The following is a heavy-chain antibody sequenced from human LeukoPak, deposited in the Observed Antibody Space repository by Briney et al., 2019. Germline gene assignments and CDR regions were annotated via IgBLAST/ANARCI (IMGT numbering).Heavy chain of an antibody. V-gene: IGHV1-24*01. CDR3: ATDRGY. Sequence: ASVKVSCKLSGYTLPELSMHWVRQAPGKGLEWMGGFDPEDSKTVYAQKFQGRVTMTEDTSTDTAYMELSSLRSEDTAVFYCATDRGYWGQGTLVTVSS. CDR1: GYTLPELS. J-gene: IGHJ4*02. D-gene: IGHD3-10*01. CDR2: FDPEDSKT.